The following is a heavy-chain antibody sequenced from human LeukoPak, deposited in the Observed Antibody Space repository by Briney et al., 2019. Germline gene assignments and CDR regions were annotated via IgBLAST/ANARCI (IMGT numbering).Heavy chain of an antibody. D-gene: IGHD2-21*01. V-gene: IGHV1-18*01. Sequence: GASVKVSCKASGYTFTSYGISWVRQAPGQGLEWMGWISAYNGNTNYAQKLQGRVTMTTDTSTSTAYMELRSLRSDDTAVYYCAKRPITRDYCGGDCYPPAEYFQHWGQGTLVTVSS. CDR3: AKRPITRDYCGGDCYPPAEYFQH. CDR1: GYTFTSYG. CDR2: ISAYNGNT. J-gene: IGHJ1*01.